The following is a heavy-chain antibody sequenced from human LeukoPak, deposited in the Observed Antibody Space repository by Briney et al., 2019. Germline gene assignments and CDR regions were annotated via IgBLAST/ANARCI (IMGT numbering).Heavy chain of an antibody. CDR3: TARNFYDSGSYFDY. J-gene: IGHJ4*02. CDR2: IKSKTDDGTT. V-gene: IGHV3-15*01. Sequence: PGGSLRLSCSASGFTLSNAWMSWVRQAPGKGLEWVGRIKSKTDDGTTDYPTPVKGRFTISRDDSKNTLYLQMNSLKTEDTAVYYCTARNFYDSGSYFDYWGQGTLVTASS. CDR1: GFTLSNAW. D-gene: IGHD3-10*01.